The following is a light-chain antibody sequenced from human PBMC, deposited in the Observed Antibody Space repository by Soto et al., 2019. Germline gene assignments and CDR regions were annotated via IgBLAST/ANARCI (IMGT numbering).Light chain of an antibody. CDR3: QQYGSSPVT. Sequence: EIVLTQSPGTLSLSPGERATLSCRASQSVSSSYLAWYQQKPGQAPRLLIYGASSRSTGIPDRFSGSGSGTDFTLTNSRLEPEDCAVDYCQQYGSSPVTFGQGTRLEIK. J-gene: IGKJ5*01. CDR2: GAS. V-gene: IGKV3-20*01. CDR1: QSVSSSY.